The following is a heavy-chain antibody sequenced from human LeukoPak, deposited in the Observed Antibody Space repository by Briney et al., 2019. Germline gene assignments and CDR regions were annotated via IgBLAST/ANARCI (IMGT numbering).Heavy chain of an antibody. CDR1: GYNFTGYY. J-gene: IGHJ4*02. CDR2: INTNSGGT. CDR3: AGEVSLWFGELPD. D-gene: IGHD3-10*01. V-gene: IGHV1-2*02. Sequence: ASVKVSCKASGYNFTGYYMHWVRQAPGQGLEWMGWINTNSGGTNYAQKFQGRVTMTRDTSISTAYMELSRLRSDDTAVYYCAGEVSLWFGELPDWGQGTLVTVSS.